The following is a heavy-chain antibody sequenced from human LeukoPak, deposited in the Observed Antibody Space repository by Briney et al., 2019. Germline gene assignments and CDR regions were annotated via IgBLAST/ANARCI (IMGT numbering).Heavy chain of an antibody. J-gene: IGHJ4*02. Sequence: GRSLRLSCAASGFTFSSYAMHWVRQAPGKGLEWVAVISYDGSNKYCADSVKGRFTISRDNSKNTLYLQMNSLRAEDTAVYYCARDGGSYDYWGQGTLVTVSS. CDR2: ISYDGSNK. CDR1: GFTFSSYA. V-gene: IGHV3-30-3*01. D-gene: IGHD1-26*01. CDR3: ARDGGSYDY.